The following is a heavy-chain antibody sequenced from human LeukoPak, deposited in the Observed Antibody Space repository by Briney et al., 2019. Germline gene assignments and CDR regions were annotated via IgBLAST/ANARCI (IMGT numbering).Heavy chain of an antibody. CDR3: ARVSGSITMMERYFDY. J-gene: IGHJ4*02. D-gene: IGHD3-22*01. CDR1: GYTFTGYY. Sequence: ASVKVSCKASGYTFTGYYMHWVRQAPGQGLEWMGWINPNSGGTNYAQKFQGRVTMTRDTSISTAYMELSRLRSDDTAVYYCARVSGSITMMERYFDYWGQGTLVTVSS. CDR2: INPNSGGT. V-gene: IGHV1-2*02.